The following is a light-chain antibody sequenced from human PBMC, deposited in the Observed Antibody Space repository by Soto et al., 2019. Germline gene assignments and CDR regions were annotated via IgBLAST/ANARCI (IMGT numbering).Light chain of an antibody. J-gene: IGKJ5*01. CDR1: QSFRGL. CDR2: DAY. V-gene: IGKV3-11*01. Sequence: VLTKSPVTLSLSPGERATLSCRASQSFRGLFAWYQQKPGQAPRLLIYDAYNRATGIPPRFSGSGSGTDFTLTISSLEPEDSAVYYCQQRHMWPITFAQRARLAIK. CDR3: QQRHMWPIT.